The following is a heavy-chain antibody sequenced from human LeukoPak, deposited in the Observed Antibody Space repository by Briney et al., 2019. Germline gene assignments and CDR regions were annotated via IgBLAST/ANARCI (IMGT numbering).Heavy chain of an antibody. CDR3: ARKGISSSWLSDAFDI. V-gene: IGHV4-39*07. Sequence: PSETLSLTCTVSGASITSSNYYWLWLRQPPGKGLEWIGSIYYTGITYYNLSLKSRVTISVDTSKYQCSLRLSSVTAADTAVYYCARKGISSSWLSDAFDIWGQGTMVTVSS. J-gene: IGHJ3*02. D-gene: IGHD6-13*01. CDR1: GASITSSNYY. CDR2: IYYTGIT.